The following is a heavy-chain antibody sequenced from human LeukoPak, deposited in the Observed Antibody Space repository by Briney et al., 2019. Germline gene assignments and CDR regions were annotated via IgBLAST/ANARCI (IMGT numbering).Heavy chain of an antibody. J-gene: IGHJ4*02. CDR3: ARGRGSGWLFGDY. Sequence: ASVKVSCKASGFTFTSYDINWVRQATGQGLEWMGWMNPNSGDTGYAQKFQGRVTLTRNTSISTAYMELSSLISEDTAVYYCARGRGSGWLFGDYWGQGTLVTVSS. V-gene: IGHV1-8*01. D-gene: IGHD6-19*01. CDR2: MNPNSGDT. CDR1: GFTFTSYD.